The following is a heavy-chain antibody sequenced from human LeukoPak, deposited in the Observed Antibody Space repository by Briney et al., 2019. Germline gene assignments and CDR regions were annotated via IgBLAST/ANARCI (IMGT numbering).Heavy chain of an antibody. D-gene: IGHD3-16*01. V-gene: IGHV3-30-3*01. CDR1: GFTFSSYA. CDR3: ARALGGGNGMDV. J-gene: IGHJ6*02. Sequence: GGSLRLSCAASGFTFSSYAMHWVRQAPGKGLEWVAVISYDGSNKYYADSVKGRFTISRDNSKNTLYLQMNSLRAEDTAVYYCARALGGGNGMDVWGQGTTVTVSS. CDR2: ISYDGSNK.